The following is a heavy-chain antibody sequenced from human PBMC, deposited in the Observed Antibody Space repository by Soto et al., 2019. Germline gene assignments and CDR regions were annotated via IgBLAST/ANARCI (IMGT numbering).Heavy chain of an antibody. J-gene: IGHJ4*02. V-gene: IGHV3-11*05. Sequence: PGGSLRLSCAASGFTFSDYYMSWIRQAPGKGLEWVSYISSSSSYTNYADSVKGRFTISRDNAKNSLYLQMNSLRAEDTAVYYCARVSKRYYFDYWGQGTLVTVSS. CDR1: GFTFSDYY. CDR2: ISSSSSYT. CDR3: ARVSKRYYFDY.